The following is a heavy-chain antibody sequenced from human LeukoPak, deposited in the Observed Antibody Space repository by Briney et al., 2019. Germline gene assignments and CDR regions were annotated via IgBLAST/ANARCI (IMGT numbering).Heavy chain of an antibody. Sequence: SETLSLTCTVSGGSMNNYYWSWVRQSPEKGLEWIGYISYSGSTNSNPSLKSRVTISLDTSKNQFSLKLSSVTAADTAVYYCARDGSGYDYGFDYWGQGTLVTVSS. CDR1: GGSMNNYY. CDR3: ARDGSGYDYGFDY. V-gene: IGHV4-59*01. CDR2: ISYSGST. D-gene: IGHD5-12*01. J-gene: IGHJ4*02.